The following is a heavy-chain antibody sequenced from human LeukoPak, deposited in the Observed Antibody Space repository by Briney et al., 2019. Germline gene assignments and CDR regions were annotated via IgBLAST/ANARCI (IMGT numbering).Heavy chain of an antibody. D-gene: IGHD6-13*01. V-gene: IGHV5-51*01. J-gene: IGHJ4*02. CDR1: GYSFTSYW. Sequence: GESLKISCKGSGYSFTSYWIGWVRQMPGKGLEWMGIIYPGDSDTRYSPSFQGQVTISADKSISTAYLQWSSLKASDTAMYYCARPLLGIFSSSWYLYYFDYWGQGTLVTVSS. CDR2: IYPGDSDT. CDR3: ARPLLGIFSSSWYLYYFDY.